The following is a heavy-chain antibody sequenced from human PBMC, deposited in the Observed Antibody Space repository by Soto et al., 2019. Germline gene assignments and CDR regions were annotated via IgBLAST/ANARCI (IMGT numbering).Heavy chain of an antibody. CDR1: GGSFSGYY. CDR3: ARGSFRITAARPQIYYYGMDV. D-gene: IGHD6-6*01. V-gene: IGHV4-34*01. CDR2: INHSGST. Sequence: SETLSLTCAVYGGSFSGYYWSWIRQPPGEGLEWIGEINHSGSTNYNPSLKSRVTISVDTSKNQFSLKLSSVTAADTAVYYCARGSFRITAARPQIYYYGMDVWGQGTTVTVSS. J-gene: IGHJ6*02.